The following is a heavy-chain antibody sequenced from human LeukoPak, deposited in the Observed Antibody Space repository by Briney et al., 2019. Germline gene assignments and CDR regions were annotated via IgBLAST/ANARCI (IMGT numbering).Heavy chain of an antibody. CDR2: IDPSDSYT. CDR1: GYSFTSYW. V-gene: IGHV5-10-1*01. CDR3: ARGYCSGGSCYSYYYYGMDV. J-gene: IGHJ6*04. Sequence: GESLKISCKGSGYSFTSYWISWVRRMPGKGLEWMGRIDPSDSYTNYSPSFQGHVTISADKSISTAYLQWSSLKASDTAMYYCARGYCSGGSCYSYYYYGMDVWGKGTTVTVSS. D-gene: IGHD2-15*01.